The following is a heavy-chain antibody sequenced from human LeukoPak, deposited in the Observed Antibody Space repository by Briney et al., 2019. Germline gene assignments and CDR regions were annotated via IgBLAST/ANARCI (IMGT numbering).Heavy chain of an antibody. Sequence: PSETLSLTCTVSGGSISNYYWSWIRQPPGKAPELIGYIYYSGTFNYNPSLKGRVTLSIDTSKKQFSLKLTSVIAADTAVYYCARVSGYDWESSYDYWGQGTLVTVSS. CDR2: IYYSGTF. CDR1: GGSISNYY. CDR3: ARVSGYDWESSYDY. D-gene: IGHD5-12*01. V-gene: IGHV4-59*01. J-gene: IGHJ4*02.